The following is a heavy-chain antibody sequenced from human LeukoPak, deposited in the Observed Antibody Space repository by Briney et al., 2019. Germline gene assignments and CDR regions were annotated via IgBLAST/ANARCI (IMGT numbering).Heavy chain of an antibody. CDR2: ISGSGGST. CDR1: GFTFSSYW. J-gene: IGHJ4*02. CDR3: ARAVGYCSGGSCYSETNFDY. D-gene: IGHD2-15*01. V-gene: IGHV3-23*01. Sequence: GGSLRLSCAASGFTFSSYWMSWVRQAPGKGLEWVSAISGSGGSTYYADSVKGRFTISRDNSKNTLYLQMNSLRAEDTAVYYCARAVGYCSGGSCYSETNFDYWGQGTLVTVSS.